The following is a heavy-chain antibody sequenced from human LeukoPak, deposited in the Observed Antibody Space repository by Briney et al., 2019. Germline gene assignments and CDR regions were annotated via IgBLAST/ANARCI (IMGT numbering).Heavy chain of an antibody. J-gene: IGHJ5*02. Sequence: GGSLRLSCAASGFTFSSYWMHWVRQAPGKGLVWVSRINSDGSSTSYADSVKGRFTISRDNAKNTLYLQMHSLRAEDTAVYYCARDCPSLGYCSGGSCYSDNWSDPWGQGTLVTVSS. CDR2: INSDGSST. CDR3: ARDCPSLGYCSGGSCYSDNWSDP. CDR1: GFTFSSYW. V-gene: IGHV3-74*01. D-gene: IGHD2-15*01.